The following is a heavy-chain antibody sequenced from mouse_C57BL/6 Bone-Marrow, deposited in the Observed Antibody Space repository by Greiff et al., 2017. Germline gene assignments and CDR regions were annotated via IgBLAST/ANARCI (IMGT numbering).Heavy chain of an antibody. J-gene: IGHJ3*01. CDR1: GYTFTSYG. CDR3: ARYLRFAY. V-gene: IGHV1-81*01. Sequence: LVESGAELARPGASVKLSCKASGYTFTSYGISWVKQSTGQGLEWIGEIYPRSGNTYYNEKFKGKATLTADKSSSTAYMELRSLTSEDSAVYFCARYLRFAYWGQGTLVTVSA. CDR2: IYPRSGNT.